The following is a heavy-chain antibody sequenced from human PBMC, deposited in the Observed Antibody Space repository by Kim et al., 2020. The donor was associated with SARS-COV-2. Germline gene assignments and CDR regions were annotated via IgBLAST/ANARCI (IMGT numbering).Heavy chain of an antibody. Sequence: SETLSLTCAVSGASVSSSQWWSWVRRPPGKGLEWIGEIYYTGRTNYNPSLKSRVTMSLDKSKNQVSLKLSSVTAADTAVYYCGRTPDYYYGIYVWGQGTTVTVSS. D-gene: IGHD2-15*01. J-gene: IGHJ6*02. CDR2: IYYTGRT. V-gene: IGHV4-4*02. CDR3: GRTPDYYYGIYV. CDR1: GASVSSSQW.